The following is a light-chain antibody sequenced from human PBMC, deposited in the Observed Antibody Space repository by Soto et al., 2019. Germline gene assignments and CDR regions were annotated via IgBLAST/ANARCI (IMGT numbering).Light chain of an antibody. CDR2: GAS. CDR3: QQYGSSPKLT. V-gene: IGKV3-20*01. J-gene: IGKJ4*01. Sequence: EIVLTQSPGTLSLSPGERATLSCRASQSVSSSYLAWYQQKPGKAPRLVIYGASSRATGIPDRFSGSGSGTDFTLTISRLEPEDFAVDYCQQYGSSPKLTFGGGTKVEIK. CDR1: QSVSSSY.